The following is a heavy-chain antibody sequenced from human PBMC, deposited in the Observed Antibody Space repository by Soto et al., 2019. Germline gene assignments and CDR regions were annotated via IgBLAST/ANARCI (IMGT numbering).Heavy chain of an antibody. CDR2: ISYDGSNK. D-gene: IGHD1-1*01. J-gene: IGHJ5*02. Sequence: GGSLRLSCAASGFTFSSYGMHWVRQAPGKGLEWVAVISYDGSNKYYADSVKGRFTISRDNSKNTLYLQMNSLRAEDTAVYYCAKDREGHVSHPFQTYLEGWKVDFNWFDPWGQGTLVTVSS. V-gene: IGHV3-30*18. CDR1: GFTFSSYG. CDR3: AKDREGHVSHPFQTYLEGWKVDFNWFDP.